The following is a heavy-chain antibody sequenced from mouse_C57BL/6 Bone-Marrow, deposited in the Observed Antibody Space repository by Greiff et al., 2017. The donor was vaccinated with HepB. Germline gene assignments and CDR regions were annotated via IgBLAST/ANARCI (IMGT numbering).Heavy chain of an antibody. J-gene: IGHJ4*01. Sequence: QVQLQQSGPEPVKPGASVKISCKASGYTFSDYYINWVKQRPGQGLEWIGWFFPGSGSTYYHEKFKGKATLTVDKSSSAAYMLRSSLTSEDSAVFGGARGYEKDMDEWGQGTAVTVSS. CDR3: ARGYEKDMDE. CDR1: GYTFSDYY. CDR2: FFPGSGST. D-gene: IGHD2-2*01. V-gene: IGHV1-75*01.